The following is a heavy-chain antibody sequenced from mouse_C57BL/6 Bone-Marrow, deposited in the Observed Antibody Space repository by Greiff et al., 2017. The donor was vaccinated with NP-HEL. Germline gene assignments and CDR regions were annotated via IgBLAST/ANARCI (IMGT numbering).Heavy chain of an antibody. Sequence: QVQLKQPGAELVKPGASVKMSCKASGYTFTSYWITWVKQRPGQGLEWIGDIYPGSGSTNYNEKFKSKATLTVDTSSSTAYMQLSSLTSEDSAVYYCARRDGSGGYYAMDYWGQGTSVTVSS. D-gene: IGHD1-1*01. V-gene: IGHV1-55*01. CDR1: GYTFTSYW. CDR3: ARRDGSGGYYAMDY. CDR2: IYPGSGST. J-gene: IGHJ4*01.